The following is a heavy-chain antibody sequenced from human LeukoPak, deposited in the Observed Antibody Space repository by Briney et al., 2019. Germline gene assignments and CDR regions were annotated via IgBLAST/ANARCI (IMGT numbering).Heavy chain of an antibody. J-gene: IGHJ5*02. Sequence: ASVKVSCKASGGTLSSYPISWIRQAPGQGLELMGRIIPFVGLTNYAPRFQGRVTITADKDTTTAYMELSGLTSEDTAVYYCARPRSTESGSYNWFDPWGQGTLVTVSS. V-gene: IGHV1-69*02. D-gene: IGHD1-26*01. CDR3: ARPRSTESGSYNWFDP. CDR2: IIPFVGLT. CDR1: GGTLSSYP.